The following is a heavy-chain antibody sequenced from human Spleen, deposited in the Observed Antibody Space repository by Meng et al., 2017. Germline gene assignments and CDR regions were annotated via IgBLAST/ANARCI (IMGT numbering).Heavy chain of an antibody. Sequence: ASVKVSCKASGYIFHSYGITWVRRAPGQGLEWMGWISTYDGDTNYAQKFQGRLTLTTDTSTTTAYMELRSLRSDDTAVFYCARVFRGYGDYGLGYWGQGTLVTVSS. CDR1: GYIFHSYG. J-gene: IGHJ4*02. CDR3: ARVFRGYGDYGLGY. D-gene: IGHD4-17*01. V-gene: IGHV1-18*01. CDR2: ISTYDGDT.